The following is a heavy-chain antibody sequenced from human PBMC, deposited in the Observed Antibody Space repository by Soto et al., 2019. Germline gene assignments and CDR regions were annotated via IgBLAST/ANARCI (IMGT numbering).Heavy chain of an antibody. CDR2: IYYSGST. Sequence: TLSLTCTVSGGSISSGGYYWSWIRQHPGKGLEWIGYIYYSGSTYYNPSLRSRATISVDKSNNQFSLRLSYVTAADTAVYYCATLPPRIVVTLLPIPTWGPGILVTVSS. V-gene: IGHV4-31*09. J-gene: IGHJ5*02. D-gene: IGHD2-21*01. CDR1: GGSISSGGYY. CDR3: ATLPPRIVVTLLPIPT.